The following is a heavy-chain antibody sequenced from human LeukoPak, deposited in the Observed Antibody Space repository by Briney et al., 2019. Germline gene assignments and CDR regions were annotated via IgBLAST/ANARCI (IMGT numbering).Heavy chain of an antibody. Sequence: GGSLRLSCAASGFTFSRNWMSWVRQAPGKGLEWVANIKEDGSEKYYVDFVKGRFTISRDNSKNTLYLQMNSLRAEDTAVYYCAKDTTYYYGSGSYLHFGYWGQGTLVTVSS. CDR1: GFTFSRNW. CDR3: AKDTTYYYGSGSYLHFGY. V-gene: IGHV3-7*03. J-gene: IGHJ4*02. CDR2: IKEDGSEK. D-gene: IGHD3-10*01.